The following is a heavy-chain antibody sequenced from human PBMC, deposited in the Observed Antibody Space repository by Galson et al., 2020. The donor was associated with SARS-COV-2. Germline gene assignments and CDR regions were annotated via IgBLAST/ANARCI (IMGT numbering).Heavy chain of an antibody. J-gene: IGHJ6*03. D-gene: IGHD3-3*01. CDR3: ARARVDYDFWSGYYLGYYYMDV. Sequence: GGSLRLSCAASGFTFSSYDMHWVRQATGKGLEWVSAIGTAGDTYYPGSVKGRFTISRENAKNSLYLQMNSLRAGDTAVYYCARARVDYDFWSGYYLGYYYMDVWGKGTTVTVSS. CDR1: GFTFSSYD. CDR2: IGTAGDT. V-gene: IGHV3-13*01.